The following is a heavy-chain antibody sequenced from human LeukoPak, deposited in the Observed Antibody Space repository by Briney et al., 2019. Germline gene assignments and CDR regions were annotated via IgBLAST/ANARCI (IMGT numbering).Heavy chain of an antibody. CDR2: ITSGSGSI. J-gene: IGHJ5*02. V-gene: IGHV3-21*01. CDR1: GFTFSSYT. D-gene: IGHD1-1*01. CDR3: ARKGGTTGNWFDP. Sequence: GGSLRLSCAASGFTFSSYTMNWARQAPGKGLEWVSYITSGSGSIYYADSVKGRFTISRDNDKHSLYLQMYSLRVEDTAVYYCARKGGTTGNWFDPWDQGTLVTVSS.